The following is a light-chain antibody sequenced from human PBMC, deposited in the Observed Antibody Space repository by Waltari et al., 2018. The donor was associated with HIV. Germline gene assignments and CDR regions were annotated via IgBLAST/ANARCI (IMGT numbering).Light chain of an antibody. CDR3: CSYAGTSTWV. V-gene: IGLV2-23*02. J-gene: IGLJ3*02. CDR1: SSDVGGYNY. Sequence: QSALTQPASVSGSPGQSITISCTGTSSDVGGYNYVSWCQQHPGKAPKLMIYDVSKRPSGVSIRFSGSKSGNTASLTISGLQAEDEADYYCCSYAGTSTWVFGGGTQLTVL. CDR2: DVS.